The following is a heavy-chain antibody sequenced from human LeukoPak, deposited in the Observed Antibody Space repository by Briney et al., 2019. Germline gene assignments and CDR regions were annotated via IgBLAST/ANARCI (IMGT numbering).Heavy chain of an antibody. CDR2: INHSGST. CDR1: GGSFSGYY. Sequence: SETLSLTCAVYGGSFSGYYWSWIRQPPGKGLEWIGEINHSGSTNYNPSLKSRVTISVDTSKNQFSLKLSSVTAADTAVYYCARVIWSSGWLFDYWGQGTLVTVSS. V-gene: IGHV4-34*01. J-gene: IGHJ4*02. CDR3: ARVIWSSGWLFDY. D-gene: IGHD6-19*01.